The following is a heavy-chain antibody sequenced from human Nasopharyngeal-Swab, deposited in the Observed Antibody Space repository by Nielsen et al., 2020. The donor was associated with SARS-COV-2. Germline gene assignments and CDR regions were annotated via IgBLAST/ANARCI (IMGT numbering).Heavy chain of an antibody. CDR1: GFTVSSNY. V-gene: IGHV3-53*04. Sequence: GASLKISCAASGFTVSSNYMSWVRQAPGKGLEWVSVIYSGGSTYYADSVKGRFTISRHNSKNTLYLQMNSLRAEDTAVYYCARSWGNYDILTGYYWYYGMDVWGQGTTVTVSS. CDR2: IYSGGST. D-gene: IGHD3-9*01. CDR3: ARSWGNYDILTGYYWYYGMDV. J-gene: IGHJ6*02.